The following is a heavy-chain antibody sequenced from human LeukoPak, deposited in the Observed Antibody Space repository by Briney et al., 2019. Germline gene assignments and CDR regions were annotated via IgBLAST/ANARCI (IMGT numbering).Heavy chain of an antibody. CDR1: GFTFSDYY. V-gene: IGHV3-11*01. CDR3: ARAWGYYYDSSGYGAFDI. J-gene: IGHJ3*02. Sequence: PGGSLRLSCAASGFTFSDYYMSWIRQAPVKGLEWVSYISSSGSTIYYADSVKGRFTISRDNAKNSLYLQMNSLRAEDTAVYYCARAWGYYYDSSGYGAFDIWGQGTMVTVSS. D-gene: IGHD3-22*01. CDR2: ISSSGSTI.